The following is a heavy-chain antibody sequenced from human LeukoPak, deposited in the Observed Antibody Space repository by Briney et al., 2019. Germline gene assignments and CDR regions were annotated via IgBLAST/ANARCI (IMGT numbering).Heavy chain of an antibody. J-gene: IGHJ4*02. D-gene: IGHD3-10*01. V-gene: IGHV3-23*01. CDR1: GFTFSSYA. Sequence: PGGSLRLSCAASGFTFSSYAMSWLRQAPGKGLEGVSAISGSGGSTYYADSVKGRFTISRDNSKNTLYLQMNSLRAEDTAVYYCAKYSRAGVRGVIAHWGQGTLVTVSS. CDR2: ISGSGGST. CDR3: AKYSRAGVRGVIAH.